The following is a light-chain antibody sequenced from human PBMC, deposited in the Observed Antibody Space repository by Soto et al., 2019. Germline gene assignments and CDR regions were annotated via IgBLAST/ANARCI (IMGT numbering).Light chain of an antibody. CDR1: SSDVGGYNY. CDR2: EVS. V-gene: IGLV2-8*01. CDR3: ASYAGSTNLL. J-gene: IGLJ2*01. Sequence: QSALTQPPSASGSPGQSVTISCTGTSSDVGGYNYVSWYQQHPGKAPKFIIYEVSKRPSGVPDRFSGSKSGNTASLTVSGLQAEDEADYYCASYAGSTNLLFGGGTKLTVL.